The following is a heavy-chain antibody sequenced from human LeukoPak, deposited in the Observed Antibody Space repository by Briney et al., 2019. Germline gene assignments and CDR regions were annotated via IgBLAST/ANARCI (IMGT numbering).Heavy chain of an antibody. CDR3: VRWEVRGVQRFDH. J-gene: IGHJ4*02. D-gene: IGHD3-10*01. CDR2: ISGPGRTT. Sequence: GGSLRLSCAASGFTFNSYVMSWVRQAPGKGLEWVSGISGPGRTTYYADFVKGRFTISRDNSKNTLYLQMNSLRAEDTAMYFCVRWEVRGVQRFDHWGQGTLVTVSS. V-gene: IGHV3-23*01. CDR1: GFTFNSYV.